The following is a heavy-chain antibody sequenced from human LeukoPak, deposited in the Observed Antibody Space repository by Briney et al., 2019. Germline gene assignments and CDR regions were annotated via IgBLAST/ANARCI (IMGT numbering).Heavy chain of an antibody. D-gene: IGHD3-10*01. V-gene: IGHV3-23*01. Sequence: PGGSLRLSCAASGFTFSSYAMSWVRQAPGKGLEWVSAISGSGGSTYYADSVKGRFTISRDNSKNTLYLQMNSLRAEDTAVYYCAKSDLWFGELTSDFDYWGQGTLVTVSS. J-gene: IGHJ4*02. CDR1: GFTFSSYA. CDR3: AKSDLWFGELTSDFDY. CDR2: ISGSGGST.